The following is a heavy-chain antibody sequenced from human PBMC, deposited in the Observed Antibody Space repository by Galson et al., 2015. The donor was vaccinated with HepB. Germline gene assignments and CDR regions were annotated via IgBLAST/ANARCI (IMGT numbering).Heavy chain of an antibody. CDR3: ARVDRKYYYDSSSYYLRSLLFDY. V-gene: IGHV1-2*02. D-gene: IGHD3-22*01. J-gene: IGHJ4*02. CDR1: GYTFTGYY. Sequence: SVKVSCKASGYTFTGYYMHWVRQAPGQGLEWMGGINPNSGGTNYAQKFQGRVTMTRDTSISTAYMELSRLRSDDTAVYYCARVDRKYYYDSSSYYLRSLLFDYWGQGTLVTVSS. CDR2: INPNSGGT.